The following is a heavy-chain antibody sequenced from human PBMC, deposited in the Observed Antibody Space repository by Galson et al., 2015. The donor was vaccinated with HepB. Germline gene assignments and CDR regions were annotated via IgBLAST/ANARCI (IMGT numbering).Heavy chain of an antibody. J-gene: IGHJ3*02. CDR2: ISSSSSTI. Sequence: SLRLSCAAYGFTFSSYSMNWVRQAPGKGLEWVSYISSSSSTIYYADSVKGRFTISRDNAKNSLYLQMNSLRAEDTAVYYCAREMRTTVVFDAFDIWGQGTMVTVSS. V-gene: IGHV3-48*01. CDR1: GFTFSSYS. CDR3: AREMRTTVVFDAFDI. D-gene: IGHD4-23*01.